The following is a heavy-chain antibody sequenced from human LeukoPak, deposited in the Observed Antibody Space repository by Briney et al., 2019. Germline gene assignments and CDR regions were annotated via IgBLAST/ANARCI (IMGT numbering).Heavy chain of an antibody. V-gene: IGHV3-23*01. J-gene: IGHJ4*02. CDR1: GFTFSSHA. CDR2: ISADGDGP. D-gene: IGHD6-25*01. CDR3: ARTFNGFDPTFDY. Sequence: GGSLRLSCAASGFTFSSHAMNWVRQVPGKGLVWVSTISADGDGPHYADSVKGRFTISRDNSKNTLFLQMNSLRDGDTAVYFCARTFNGFDPTFDYWGQGTLVTVSS.